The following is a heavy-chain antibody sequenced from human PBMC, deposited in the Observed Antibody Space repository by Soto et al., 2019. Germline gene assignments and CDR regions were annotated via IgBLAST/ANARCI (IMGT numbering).Heavy chain of an antibody. Sequence: GGSLRLSCASSGFTFSSYAMSWVRQAPGKGLEWVSAISGSGGSTYYADSVKGRFTISRDNSKNTLYLQMNSLRAEDTAVYYCAKDQGGYDWDYYYGMDVWGQGTTVTVSS. D-gene: IGHD5-12*01. CDR2: ISGSGGST. CDR1: GFTFSSYA. J-gene: IGHJ6*02. V-gene: IGHV3-23*01. CDR3: AKDQGGYDWDYYYGMDV.